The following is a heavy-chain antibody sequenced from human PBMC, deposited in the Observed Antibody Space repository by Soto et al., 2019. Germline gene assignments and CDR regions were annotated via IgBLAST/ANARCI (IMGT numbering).Heavy chain of an antibody. D-gene: IGHD6-19*01. CDR1: TGGNIC. V-gene: IGHV3-66*01. CDR3: ARFLYSSGWYQAFDI. J-gene: IGHJ3*02. Sequence: TGGNICVSRILQTPGKGLEWVSVIYSGGSTYYADSVKGRFTISRDNSKNTLYFQMNSLRAEDTAVYYCARFLYSSGWYQAFDICGQGTMVTV. CDR2: IYSGGST.